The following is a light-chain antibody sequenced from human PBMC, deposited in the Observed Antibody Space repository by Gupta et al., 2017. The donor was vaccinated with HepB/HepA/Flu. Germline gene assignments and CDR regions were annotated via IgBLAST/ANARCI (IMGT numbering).Light chain of an antibody. CDR1: SSDVGAYNY. J-gene: IGLJ3*02. V-gene: IGLV2-8*01. CDR3: SSYAGSKNWV. CDR2: EVS. Sequence: QSALTQPPSASGSAGPSVTLSCTGTSSDVGAYNYVSWYQQQPGKAPKLMIYEVSKRPSGVPVRFSGSKYGNKASLTVSGLQAEDEADDYCSSYAGSKNWVFGGGTKLTVL.